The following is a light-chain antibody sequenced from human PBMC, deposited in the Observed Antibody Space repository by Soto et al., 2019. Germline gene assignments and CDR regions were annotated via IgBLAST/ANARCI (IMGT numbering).Light chain of an antibody. CDR2: RSN. Sequence: QAVVTQPPSTSGTPGQRVTISCSGSSSNIGSNSVFWYQQLPGTAPKLLIQRSNERPSGVPDRFSGSKSGTSASLAISGLRSEDEADYYCAVWDDSLSGRVFGGGTKLTVL. CDR3: AVWDDSLSGRV. J-gene: IGLJ3*02. CDR1: SSNIGSNS. V-gene: IGLV1-47*01.